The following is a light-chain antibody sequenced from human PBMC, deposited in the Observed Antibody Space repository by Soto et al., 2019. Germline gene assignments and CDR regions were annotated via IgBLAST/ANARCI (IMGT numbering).Light chain of an antibody. CDR3: QKYNSAPWT. CDR2: AGS. J-gene: IGKJ1*01. CDR1: HVIDNY. V-gene: IGKV1-27*01. Sequence: DIQMTQSPSSLSASVGDRVTITCRASHVIDNYLAWYQQQPGKVPRLLIYAGSVLQAGVPPRFTGSGSGTDFTLTIGSLQPEDVATYFCQKYNSAPWTFGQGTKVEIK.